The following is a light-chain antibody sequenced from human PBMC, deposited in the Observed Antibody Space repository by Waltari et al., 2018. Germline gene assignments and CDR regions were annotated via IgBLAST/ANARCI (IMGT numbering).Light chain of an antibody. Sequence: QSALTQPRSVSGSPGQSVTLSSTGTSSDVGGYDYVSWYQQHPGKAPKLIISDVDKRPSGVSDRFSGSKSGNTASLTISGLQIDDEATYYCCSFAGNYTLLFGGGTNLTVL. CDR2: DVD. CDR3: CSFAGNYTLL. J-gene: IGLJ2*01. CDR1: SSDVGGYDY. V-gene: IGLV2-11*01.